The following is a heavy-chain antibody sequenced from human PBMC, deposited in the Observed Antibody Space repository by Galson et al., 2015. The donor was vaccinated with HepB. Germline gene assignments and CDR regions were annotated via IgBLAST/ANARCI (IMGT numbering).Heavy chain of an antibody. CDR1: GGTFSSYT. J-gene: IGHJ5*02. CDR3: AIYCGGDCYSIGGGRYNWFDP. Sequence: SVKVSCKASGGTFSSYTISWVRQAPGQGLEWMGRIIPILGIANYAQKFQGRVTITADKSTSTAYMGLSSLRSEDTAVYYCAIYCGGDCYSIGGGRYNWFDPWGQGTLVTVSS. V-gene: IGHV1-69*02. CDR2: IIPILGIA. D-gene: IGHD2-21*02.